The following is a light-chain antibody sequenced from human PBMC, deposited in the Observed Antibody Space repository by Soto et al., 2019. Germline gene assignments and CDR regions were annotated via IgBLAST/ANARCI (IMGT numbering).Light chain of an antibody. CDR3: QQSYSTLGVT. CDR2: AAS. CDR1: QSISSY. Sequence: DIQMTQSPSSLSASVGDRVTITCRASQSISSYLNWYQPKPGKAPKLLIDAASSLQSGVPSRISGSGSGTYVTLTSSSLQPEDFATYYWQQSYSTLGVTFGPGTKVDIK. V-gene: IGKV1-39*01. J-gene: IGKJ3*01.